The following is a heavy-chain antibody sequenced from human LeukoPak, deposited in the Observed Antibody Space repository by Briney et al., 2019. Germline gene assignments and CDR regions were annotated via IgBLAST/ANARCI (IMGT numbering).Heavy chain of an antibody. Sequence: DSVKGRFTISRDNAKNSLYLQMNSLRAEDTAVYYCAKTPPNYDILTGYFLFDYWGQGTLVTVSS. V-gene: IGHV3-7*01. J-gene: IGHJ4*02. CDR3: AKTPPNYDILTGYFLFDY. D-gene: IGHD3-9*01.